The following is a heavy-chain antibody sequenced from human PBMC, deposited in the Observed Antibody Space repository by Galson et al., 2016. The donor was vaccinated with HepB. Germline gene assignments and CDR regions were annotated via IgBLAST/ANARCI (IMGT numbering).Heavy chain of an antibody. D-gene: IGHD3-22*01. J-gene: IGHJ6*02. CDR1: GYTFRNYA. V-gene: IGHV1-3*01. CDR2: INAGNGKT. CDR3: ARAMRSYDSSGYPSVGMDV. Sequence: SVKVSCKASGYTFRNYAMHWVRQAPGQRLEWMAWINAGNGKTKSSERFQGRVTITRDTSASTAYMALISLRSEDTAVYYCARAMRSYDSSGYPSVGMDVWGQGTTVTVSS.